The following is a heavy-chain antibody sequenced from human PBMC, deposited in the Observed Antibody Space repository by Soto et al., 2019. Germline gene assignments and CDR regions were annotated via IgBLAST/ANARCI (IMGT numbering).Heavy chain of an antibody. CDR3: ARYGSGSYLRDPFDY. V-gene: IGHV3-48*02. CDR1: GFTFSSDS. D-gene: IGHD3-10*01. J-gene: IGHJ4*02. CDR2: ISSSSSTI. Sequence: PGGSLRLSCAASGFTFSSDSMNWVLQAPGKGLEWVSYISSSSSTIYYADSVKGRFTISRDNAKNSLYLQMNSLRDEDTAVYYCARYGSGSYLRDPFDYWGQGILVTAPQ.